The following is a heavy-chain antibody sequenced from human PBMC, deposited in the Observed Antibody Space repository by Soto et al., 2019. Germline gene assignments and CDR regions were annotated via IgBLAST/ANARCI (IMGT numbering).Heavy chain of an antibody. D-gene: IGHD3-9*01. CDR2: IYYSGTT. CDR3: ARRSTISRGFDY. Sequence: QLQWRESGPGLVKPSETLSLTCTVSGGSIISNNHYWGWIRQPPGKGLEWIGNIYYSGTTYYNPSLKSRVTMSVDTSKGQFSLKSSSMTLADTAVYFCARRSTISRGFDYWGQGTLVTVSS. J-gene: IGHJ4*02. V-gene: IGHV4-39*01. CDR1: GGSIISNNHY.